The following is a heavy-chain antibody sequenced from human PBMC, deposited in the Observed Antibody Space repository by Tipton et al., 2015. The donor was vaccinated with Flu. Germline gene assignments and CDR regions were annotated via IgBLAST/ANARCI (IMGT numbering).Heavy chain of an antibody. J-gene: IGHJ4*02. V-gene: IGHV1-18*01. D-gene: IGHD6-19*01. Sequence: KLQGRVTMTTDTSTSTAYMELTSLRSDDTAVYYCARDSGGALAGMDYWGQGTLVAVSS. CDR3: ARDSGGALAGMDY.